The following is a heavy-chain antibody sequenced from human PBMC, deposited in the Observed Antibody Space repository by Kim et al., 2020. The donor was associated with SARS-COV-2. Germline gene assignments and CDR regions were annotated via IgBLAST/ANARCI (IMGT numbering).Heavy chain of an antibody. CDR3: ARGGGYCGGDCYRNWFDP. CDR2: INAGNGNT. V-gene: IGHV1-3*01. J-gene: IGHJ5*02. Sequence: ASVKVSCKASGYTFTSYAMHWVRQAPGQRLEWMGWINAGNGNTKYSQKFQGRVTITRDTSASTAYMELSSLRSEDTAVYYCARGGGYCGGDCYRNWFDPWGQGTLVTVSS. D-gene: IGHD2-21*02. CDR1: GYTFTSYA.